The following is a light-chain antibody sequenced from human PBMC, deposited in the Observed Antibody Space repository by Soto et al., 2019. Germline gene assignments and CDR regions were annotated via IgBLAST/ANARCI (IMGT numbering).Light chain of an antibody. CDR1: QDINHP. CDR3: QQYDNLPLT. J-gene: IGKJ4*01. V-gene: IGKV1-33*01. CDR2: DVS. Sequence: DTQMTQSPPSLSASVGDRVTITCQASQDINHPLNWYPQKAGKAPKLLIYDVSNLEAGVPSRFSGSGSGTDFTFTINSLQAEDISTYYCQQYDNLPLTFGGGTKVDIK.